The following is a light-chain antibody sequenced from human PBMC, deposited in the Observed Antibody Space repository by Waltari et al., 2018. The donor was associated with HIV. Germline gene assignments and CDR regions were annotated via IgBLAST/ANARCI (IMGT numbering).Light chain of an antibody. CDR1: QPISSW. CDR3: QQTDSFPYT. V-gene: IGKV1D-12*01. CDR2: AAS. Sequence: QRTQSPSSVSVSVGDRVTITCRTSQPISSWLAWYQQKPGKAPELLIYAASSVQSWVPSRFSGSGSGTDFTLTISSLQPEDCATYYCQQTDSFPYTFGQGTKLRIK. J-gene: IGKJ2*01.